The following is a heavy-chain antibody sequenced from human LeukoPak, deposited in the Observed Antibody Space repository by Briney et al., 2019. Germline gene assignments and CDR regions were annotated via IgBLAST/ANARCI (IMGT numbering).Heavy chain of an antibody. Sequence: SETLSLTCAVYGGSFSGYYWSWIRQPPGKGLEWIGEINHSGSTNYNLSLKSRVTISVDTSKNQFSLKLSSVTAADTAVYYCARATNGGGSYDYWGQGTLVTVSS. CDR1: GGSFSGYY. V-gene: IGHV4-34*01. CDR2: INHSGST. J-gene: IGHJ4*02. CDR3: ARATNGGGSYDY. D-gene: IGHD3-16*01.